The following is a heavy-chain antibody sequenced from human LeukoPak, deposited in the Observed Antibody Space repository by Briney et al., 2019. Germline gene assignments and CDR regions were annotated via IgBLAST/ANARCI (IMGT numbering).Heavy chain of an antibody. CDR3: AREFGGRQRYCSGGSCRPSYGMDV. CDR2: INPSGGST. J-gene: IGHJ6*02. D-gene: IGHD2-15*01. CDR1: GYTFTSYY. Sequence: GASVKVSCKASGYTFTSYYMHWVRQAPGQGLEWMGIINPSGGSTSYAQKFQGRVTMTRDTSTSTVYMELSSLRSEDTAVYYCAREFGGRQRYCSGGSCRPSYGMDVWGQGTTVTVSS. V-gene: IGHV1-46*01.